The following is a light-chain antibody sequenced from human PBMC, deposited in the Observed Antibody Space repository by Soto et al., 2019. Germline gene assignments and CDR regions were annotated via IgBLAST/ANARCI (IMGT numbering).Light chain of an antibody. V-gene: IGLV1-40*01. CDR1: SSNIGAGYD. CDR3: QSYDRSLSGSRV. Sequence: QSVLTQPPSVSGAPGQRVTISCTVSSSNIGAGYDVHWYQQLPGTAPKLLIYDNTNRPSGVPDRFSGSKSGTSASLAITGLQAEDEADYYCQSYDRSLSGSRVFGTGTKVTVL. J-gene: IGLJ1*01. CDR2: DNT.